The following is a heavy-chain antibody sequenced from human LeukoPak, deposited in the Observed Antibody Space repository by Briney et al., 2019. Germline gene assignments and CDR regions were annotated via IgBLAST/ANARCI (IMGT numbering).Heavy chain of an antibody. CDR1: GGSISGYH. V-gene: IGHV4-4*07. D-gene: IGHD3-22*01. CDR2: IYSSGST. Sequence: SETLSLTCSVSGGSISGYHWSWIRQPAGKGLEWIGRIYSSGSTNYNPSLKSRVTMSVDTSKNQFSLKLSSVTAADTAVYYCARRCEYYDSSGYSYYFDYWGQGTLVTVPS. J-gene: IGHJ4*02. CDR3: ARRCEYYDSSGYSYYFDY.